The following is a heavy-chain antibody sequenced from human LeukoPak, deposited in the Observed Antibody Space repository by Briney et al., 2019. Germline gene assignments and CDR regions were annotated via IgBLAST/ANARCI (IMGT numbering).Heavy chain of an antibody. Sequence: SETLSLTCFVSGGSIRSQYWSWIRLPPGKGLEWIGYIFYSGTTHYNPSLKSRVTMSVDTSKNQFSLKLSSVTAADTAVYFCARLDDSSGYYAAFDIWGQGTMVTVSS. D-gene: IGHD3-22*01. V-gene: IGHV4-59*11. CDR1: GGSIRSQY. J-gene: IGHJ3*02. CDR3: ARLDDSSGYYAAFDI. CDR2: IFYSGTT.